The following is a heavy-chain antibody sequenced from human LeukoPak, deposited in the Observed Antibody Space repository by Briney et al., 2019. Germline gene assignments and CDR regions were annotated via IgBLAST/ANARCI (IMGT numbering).Heavy chain of an antibody. CDR2: ISWNGLVS. CDR1: GFTFDDYG. V-gene: IGHV3-20*04. J-gene: IGHJ5*02. Sequence: GGSLRLSCTASGFTFDDYGMSWVRQVPGKGLEWVSGISWNGLVSSYADSVRGRFTISRDNGKGSVFLQMDSLRVEDSASYYCTRAPRGGEPFSWGQGILVTVSS. CDR3: TRAPRGGEPFS. D-gene: IGHD2/OR15-2a*01.